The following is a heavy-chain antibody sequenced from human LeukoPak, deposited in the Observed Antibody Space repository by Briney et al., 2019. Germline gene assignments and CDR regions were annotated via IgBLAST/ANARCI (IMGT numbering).Heavy chain of an antibody. Sequence: GGPVRLSCAASGFTYISFAMTWVREAPRKGLEWVSSITGSHGPIQNIDSVKGRFTISRDNYQNTLYLQMDSLRAEDTAVYYCTKDPHGDYVRAGDPWRQGTLDSVSS. J-gene: IGHJ5*02. CDR2: ITGSHGPI. D-gene: IGHD4-17*01. V-gene: IGHV3-23*01. CDR1: GFTYISFA. CDR3: TKDPHGDYVRAGDP.